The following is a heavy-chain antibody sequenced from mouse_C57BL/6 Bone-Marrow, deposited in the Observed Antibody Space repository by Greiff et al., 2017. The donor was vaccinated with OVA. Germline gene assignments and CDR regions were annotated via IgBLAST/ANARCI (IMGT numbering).Heavy chain of an antibody. Sequence: VQLQQSGPGLVKPSQSLSLTCSVTGYSITSGYYWNWIRQFPGNKLEWMGYISYDGSNNYNPSLKNRISITRDTSKNQFFLKLNSVTTEDTATYYCARAQLRLHWFAYWGQGTLVTVSA. CDR3: ARAQLRLHWFAY. CDR2: ISYDGSN. CDR1: GYSITSGYY. J-gene: IGHJ3*01. D-gene: IGHD3-2*02. V-gene: IGHV3-6*01.